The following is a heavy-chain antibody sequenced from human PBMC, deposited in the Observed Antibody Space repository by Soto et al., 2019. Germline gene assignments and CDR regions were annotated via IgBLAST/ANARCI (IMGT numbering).Heavy chain of an antibody. CDR3: ARGXGAVDY. V-gene: IGHV1-18*01. CDR1: GYTFTTYG. D-gene: IGHD6-19*01. J-gene: IGHJ4*02. CDR2: ISAYNGNT. Sequence: QVQLVQSGAEVRKPGASVKVSCKASGYTFTTYGISWVRRAPGQGLEWMGWISAYNGNTNSAQKFQGRVTMTRDTSTSTIYXELRSLXSDXTAVYXCARGXGAVDYWGQGTLVTVSS.